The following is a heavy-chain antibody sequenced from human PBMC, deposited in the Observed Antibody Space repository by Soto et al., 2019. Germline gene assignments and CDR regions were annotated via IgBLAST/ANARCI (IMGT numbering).Heavy chain of an antibody. CDR2: ISAYNGNT. CDR1: GYTFTSYG. V-gene: IGHV1-18*01. D-gene: IGHD5-12*01. CDR3: AASSDIVATADFDY. Sequence: GASVKVSCKASGYTFTSYGISWVRQAPGQGLEWMGWISAYNGNTNYAQKLQGRVTMTTDTSTSTAYMELRSLRSDDTAVYYCAASSDIVATADFDYWGQGTLVTVSS. J-gene: IGHJ4*02.